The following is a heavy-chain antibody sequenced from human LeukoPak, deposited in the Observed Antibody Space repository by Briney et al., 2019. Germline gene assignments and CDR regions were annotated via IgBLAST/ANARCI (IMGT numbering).Heavy chain of an antibody. CDR1: GFSFSNSW. V-gene: IGHV3-74*01. CDR3: AKDHYWSIDY. J-gene: IGHJ4*02. Sequence: GGSLRLSCAASGFSFSNSWMHWVRQAPGKGLVCVSRISGDGSSTNYADSVKGRFTISRDIAKNTLYLQMNSLRAEDTGVYYCAKDHYWSIDYWGRGTLVTVSS. D-gene: IGHD3-3*01. CDR2: ISGDGSST.